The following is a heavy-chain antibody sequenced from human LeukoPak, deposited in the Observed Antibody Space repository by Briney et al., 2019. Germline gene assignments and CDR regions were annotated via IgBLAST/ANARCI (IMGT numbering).Heavy chain of an antibody. J-gene: IGHJ4*02. CDR3: ARDKSYNLDC. CDR2: INSDGSSI. D-gene: IGHD5-24*01. Sequence: PGGSLRLSCAASRFTFSSYWMHWVRQVPGKGLVWVSHINSDGSSITYADSVKGRFTISRDKAENTLHLQMDSLRAEDTAVYYCARDKSYNLDCWGQGTLVTVSS. V-gene: IGHV3-74*01. CDR1: RFTFSSYW.